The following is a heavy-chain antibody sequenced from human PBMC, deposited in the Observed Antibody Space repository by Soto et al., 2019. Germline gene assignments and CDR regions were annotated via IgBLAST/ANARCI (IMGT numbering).Heavy chain of an antibody. Sequence: GGSLRLSCAASGFTFSSYSMNWVRQAPGKGLEWVSYISSSSSTIYYADSVKGRFTISRDNAKNSLYLQMNSLRAEDTAVYYCARERYCTNGVCYPGWFDPWGQGTLVTVSS. D-gene: IGHD2-8*01. CDR1: GFTFSSYS. J-gene: IGHJ5*02. V-gene: IGHV3-48*01. CDR3: ARERYCTNGVCYPGWFDP. CDR2: ISSSSSTI.